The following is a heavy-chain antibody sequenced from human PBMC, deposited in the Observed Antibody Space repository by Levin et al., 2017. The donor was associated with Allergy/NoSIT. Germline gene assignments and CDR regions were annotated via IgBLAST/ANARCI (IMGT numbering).Heavy chain of an antibody. D-gene: IGHD6-19*01. CDR1: GFTFNNYG. Sequence: PGGSLRLSCAASGFTFNNYGMHWVRQASGKGLEWVTVISYDGSNRYYTDSVQGRFTISRDNSKNTVFLQMNSLRVEDTAVYYCAKSVAGTGIYGMDVWGQGTTVTVSS. J-gene: IGHJ6*02. V-gene: IGHV3-30*18. CDR3: AKSVAGTGIYGMDV. CDR2: ISYDGSNR.